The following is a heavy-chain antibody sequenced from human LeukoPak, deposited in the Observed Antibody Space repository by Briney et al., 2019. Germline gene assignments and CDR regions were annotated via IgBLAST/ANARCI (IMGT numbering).Heavy chain of an antibody. Sequence: GGSLRLSCAASGFTFSSYDMHWVRQATGKGLEWVSAIGTAGDTYYPGSVKGRFTISRVNAKNSLYLQMDSLRAGDTAVYYCARSRRPSSSWYMNYWGQGTLVTVSS. CDR2: IGTAGDT. CDR1: GFTFSSYD. CDR3: ARSRRPSSSWYMNY. D-gene: IGHD6-13*01. V-gene: IGHV3-13*01. J-gene: IGHJ4*02.